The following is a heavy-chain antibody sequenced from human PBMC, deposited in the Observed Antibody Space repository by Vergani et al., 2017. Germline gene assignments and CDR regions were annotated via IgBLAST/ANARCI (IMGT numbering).Heavy chain of an antibody. J-gene: IGHJ6*03. D-gene: IGHD2-2*03. V-gene: IGHV3-21*01. CDR2: ISSSSSYI. CDR1: GFTFSSYS. CDR3: ARDGYCSSTSCYSYYYYYYMDV. Sequence: EVQLVESGGGLVKHGGSLRLSCAASGFTFSSYSMNWVRQAPGKGLEWVSSISSSSSYIYYADSVKGRFTIYRDNAKNSLYLQMNSLRAEDTAVYYCARDGYCSSTSCYSYYYYYYMDVWGKGTTVTVSS.